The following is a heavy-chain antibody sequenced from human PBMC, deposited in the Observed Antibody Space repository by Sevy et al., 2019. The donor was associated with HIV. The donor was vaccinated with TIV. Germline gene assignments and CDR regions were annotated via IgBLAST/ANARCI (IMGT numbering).Heavy chain of an antibody. CDR1: GYTFTSYG. J-gene: IGHJ6*02. Sequence: ASVKVSCKASGYTFTSYGISWVRQAPGQGLEWMGWISAYNGNTNYAQKLQGRVTMTTDTSTSTAYMELRSLRSDDTAVYHCARDSIAAGTTTIVRYYYGMDVWGQGTTVTVSS. D-gene: IGHD6-13*01. CDR3: ARDSIAAGTTTIVRYYYGMDV. CDR2: ISAYNGNT. V-gene: IGHV1-18*01.